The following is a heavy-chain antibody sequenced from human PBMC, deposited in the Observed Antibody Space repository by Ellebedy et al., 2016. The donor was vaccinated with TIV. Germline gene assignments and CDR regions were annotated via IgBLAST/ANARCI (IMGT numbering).Heavy chain of an antibody. D-gene: IGHD3-10*01. CDR2: MLSSSSET. Sequence: GESLKISXEASGFTFSSYSLHWVRQAPGKGLERVSYMLSSSSETSYADSVKGRFTISRDNSKNTLYLQMNSLRAEDTAVYYCAGGSGSLGGYWGQGTLVTVSS. CDR1: GFTFSSYS. V-gene: IGHV3-21*05. J-gene: IGHJ4*02. CDR3: AGGSGSLGGY.